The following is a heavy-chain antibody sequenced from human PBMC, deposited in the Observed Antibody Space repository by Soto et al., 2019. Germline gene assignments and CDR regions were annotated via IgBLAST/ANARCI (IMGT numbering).Heavy chain of an antibody. J-gene: IGHJ6*02. D-gene: IGHD4-17*01. CDR2: IYYSGST. V-gene: IGHV4-30-4*01. Sequence: SETLSLTCTVSGGSISSGDYYWSWIRQPPGKGLEWIGYIYYSGSTYYNPSLKSRVTISVDTSKNQFSLKLSSVTAADTAVYYCARETNYGDYDYYYGMDVWGQGTTVTVSS. CDR1: GGSISSGDYY. CDR3: ARETNYGDYDYYYGMDV.